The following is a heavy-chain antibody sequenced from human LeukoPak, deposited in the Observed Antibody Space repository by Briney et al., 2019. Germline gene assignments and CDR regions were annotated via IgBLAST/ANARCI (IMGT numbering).Heavy chain of an antibody. CDR2: IYYSGST. V-gene: IGHV4-59*08. J-gene: IGHJ6*02. CDR3: ARQIVFGELFNYYGMDV. CDR1: GGSISSYY. Sequence: SETLSLTCTVSGGSISSYYWSWIRQPPGKGLEWIVYIYYSGSTNYNPSLKSRVTISVDTSKNQFSLKLSSVTAADTAVYYCARQIVFGELFNYYGMDVWGQGTTATVSS. D-gene: IGHD3-10*01.